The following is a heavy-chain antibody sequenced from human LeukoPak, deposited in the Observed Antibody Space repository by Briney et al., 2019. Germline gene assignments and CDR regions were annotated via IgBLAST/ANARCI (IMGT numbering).Heavy chain of an antibody. Sequence: PGGSLRLSCAASGFTFSSYAMSWVRQAPGKGLEWVSGISGSGGSTYYADSVKGRFTISRDNSKNTLYLQMNSLRAEDTAVYYCAKDTTVLLWFGELLRPIGFDYWGQGTLVTVSS. J-gene: IGHJ4*02. D-gene: IGHD3-10*01. V-gene: IGHV3-23*01. CDR2: ISGSGGST. CDR1: GFTFSSYA. CDR3: AKDTTVLLWFGELLRPIGFDY.